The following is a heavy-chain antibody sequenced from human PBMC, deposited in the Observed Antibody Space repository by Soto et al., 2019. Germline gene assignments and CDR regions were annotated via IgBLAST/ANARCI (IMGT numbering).Heavy chain of an antibody. J-gene: IGHJ4*02. D-gene: IGHD2-15*01. CDR3: ARWEVVAATFDY. CDR2: IYYSGST. Sequence: TLSLTCTVSGGSISSGGYYWSWIRQHPGKGLEWIGYIYYSGSTYYNPSLKSRVTISVDTSKNQFSLKLSSVTAADTAVYYCARWEVVAATFDYWGQGTLVTVSS. CDR1: GGSISSGGYY. V-gene: IGHV4-31*03.